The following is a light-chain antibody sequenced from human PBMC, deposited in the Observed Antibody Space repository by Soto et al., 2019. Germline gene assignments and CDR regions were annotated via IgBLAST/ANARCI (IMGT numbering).Light chain of an antibody. CDR1: SGSIASYY. CDR3: HSYDSSNFV. J-gene: IGLJ1*01. CDR2: EDK. V-gene: IGLV6-57*04. Sequence: NFMLTQPHSVSGSPGKTVTISCTRSSGSIASYYVRWYQQRPGSAPTTVIYEDKQRPSGVPDRFSGSIDSSSNSASLTISGLETEDEADYYCHSYDSSNFVFGSGTKVTVL.